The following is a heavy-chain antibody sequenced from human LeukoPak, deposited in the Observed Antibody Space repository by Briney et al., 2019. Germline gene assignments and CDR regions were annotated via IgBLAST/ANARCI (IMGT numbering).Heavy chain of an antibody. J-gene: IGHJ5*02. V-gene: IGHV4-61*02. CDR2: IYTSGST. CDR3: ARMEEGLGYCRGSGCYWLDP. CDR1: GGSISSGSYY. Sequence: SQTLSLTCTVSGGSISSGSYYWSWIRQPAGKGLEWIARIYTSGSTNYNPSLKSRVTISVDTSKNQFSLKLSSVTAADTAVYYCARMEEGLGYCRGSGCYWLDPWGQGTLVTVSS. D-gene: IGHD2-2*01.